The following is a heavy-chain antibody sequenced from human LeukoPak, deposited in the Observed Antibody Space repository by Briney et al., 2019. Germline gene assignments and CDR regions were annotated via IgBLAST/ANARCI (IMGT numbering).Heavy chain of an antibody. V-gene: IGHV3-53*01. J-gene: IGHJ4*02. CDR2: IYSGGST. CDR3: ASPGGDGSGSYYNGVFDY. Sequence: PGGSLRLSCAASGFTFSRYAMSWVRQAPGKGLEWVSVIYSGGSTYYADSVKGRFTISRDNSKNTLYLQMNSLRAEDTAVYYCASPGGDGSGSYYNGVFDYWGQGTLVTVSS. CDR1: GFTFSRYA. D-gene: IGHD3-10*01.